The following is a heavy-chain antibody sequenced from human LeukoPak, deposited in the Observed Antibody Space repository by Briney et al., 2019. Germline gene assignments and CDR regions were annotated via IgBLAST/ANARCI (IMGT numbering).Heavy chain of an antibody. Sequence: GESLKISCKGSGYSFSTYWIAWVRQMPGKGLEWMGIIYPGDSDTRYSPSFQGQVTISADKSISTAYLQWSSLKASDTAMYYCARPVVRSAHDAFDIWGQGTMVTVSS. J-gene: IGHJ3*02. CDR1: GYSFSTYW. CDR3: ARPVVRSAHDAFDI. CDR2: IYPGDSDT. V-gene: IGHV5-51*01. D-gene: IGHD3-22*01.